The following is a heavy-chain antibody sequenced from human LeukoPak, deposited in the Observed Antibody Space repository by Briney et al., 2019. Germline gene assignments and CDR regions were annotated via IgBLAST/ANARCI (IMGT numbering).Heavy chain of an antibody. Sequence: GGSLRLSCAASGFTFNNYGMHWVRQAPGKGLEWVAVISYDGRNKHYPDSVKGRFTISRDISTDTLWLQMDSLRTEDTAVYYCAKGPLRGTAAAIDYWGLGTLVIVSS. CDR3: AKGPLRGTAAAIDY. CDR2: ISYDGRNK. V-gene: IGHV3-30*18. J-gene: IGHJ4*02. CDR1: GFTFNNYG. D-gene: IGHD2-2*01.